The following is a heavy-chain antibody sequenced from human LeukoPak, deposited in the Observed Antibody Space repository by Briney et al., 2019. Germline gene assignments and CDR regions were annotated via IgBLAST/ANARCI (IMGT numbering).Heavy chain of an antibody. V-gene: IGHV3-48*01. J-gene: IGHJ3*02. D-gene: IGHD4-11*01. Sequence: PGGSLRLSCAASGFTFTSFSMNWVRQAPGRGLEWVSYIGSSSSTIYYADSVKGRFTISRDNAKNSLYLQMNSLRAEDTAVYYCARDSHYAFDIWGQGTMVTVSS. CDR2: IGSSSSTI. CDR1: GFTFTSFS. CDR3: ARDSHYAFDI.